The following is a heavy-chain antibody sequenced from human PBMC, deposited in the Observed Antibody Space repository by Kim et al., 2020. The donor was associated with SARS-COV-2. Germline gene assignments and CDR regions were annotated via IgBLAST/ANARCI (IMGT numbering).Heavy chain of an antibody. V-gene: IGHV6-1*01. CDR3: ARDTPGQKAFDI. Sequence: EYAVYVKSRITIHTNTSKNPFSLQLTSVTPEDTAVYYCARDTPGQKAFDIWGQGTMVTVSS. J-gene: IGHJ3*02.